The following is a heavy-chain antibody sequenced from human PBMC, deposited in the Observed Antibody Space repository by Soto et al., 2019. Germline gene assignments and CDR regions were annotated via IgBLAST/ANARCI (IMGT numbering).Heavy chain of an antibody. J-gene: IGHJ6*03. Sequence: GGSLRLSCAASGFTFSSYGIHWVRQAPGKGLEWVAVISYDGSNKYYADSVKGRFTISRDNSKNTLYLQMNSLRAEDTAVYYCAKEDTADYYYYYMDVWGKGTTVTVSS. CDR1: GFTFSSYG. V-gene: IGHV3-30*18. CDR3: AKEDTADYYYYYMDV. CDR2: ISYDGSNK. D-gene: IGHD4-17*01.